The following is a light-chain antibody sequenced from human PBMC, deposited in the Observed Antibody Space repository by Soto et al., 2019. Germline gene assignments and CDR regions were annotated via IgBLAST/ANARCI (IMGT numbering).Light chain of an antibody. V-gene: IGLV1-51*01. Sequence: QSVLTQPPSVSAAPGQRVTISCSGSSSNIGDNYVAWYQQVPGTAPKLLIYDNDKRPSGIPDRFSGSKSGASATLDITGLQTGDEADYYCGAWDSGLRAVLLGGGTKLTVL. CDR2: DND. J-gene: IGLJ2*01. CDR1: SSNIGDNY. CDR3: GAWDSGLRAVL.